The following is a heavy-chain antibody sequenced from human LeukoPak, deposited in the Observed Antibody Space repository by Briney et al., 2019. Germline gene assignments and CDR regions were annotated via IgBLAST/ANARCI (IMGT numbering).Heavy chain of an antibody. CDR1: GFTLSNYA. V-gene: IGHV3-23*01. CDR3: AKPGRECRTSGCYQYPQH. D-gene: IGHD2-15*01. Sequence: GGSLRLSCAASGFTLSNYAMNWVRQAPGKGLEWVSVIRGSGGSTYYADSVKGRFTISRDNSKNTLYMQMDSLRAEDTAVYYCAKPGRECRTSGCYQYPQHWGQGTLVTVSS. J-gene: IGHJ1*01. CDR2: IRGSGGST.